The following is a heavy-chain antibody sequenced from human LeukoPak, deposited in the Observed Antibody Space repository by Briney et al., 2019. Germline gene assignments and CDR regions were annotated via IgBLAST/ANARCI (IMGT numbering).Heavy chain of an antibody. Sequence: GASVKVSCKASGYTFTAYYMHWVRQAPGQGPEWMGRINPSSGDTNYALKFQGRVTMTRDTSIRKAYMEVSRLRSDDTAVYYCASRPYSTSWYWGQGTLVTVSS. CDR3: ASRPYSTSWY. CDR2: INPSSGDT. CDR1: GYTFTAYY. J-gene: IGHJ4*02. V-gene: IGHV1-2*06. D-gene: IGHD2-2*01.